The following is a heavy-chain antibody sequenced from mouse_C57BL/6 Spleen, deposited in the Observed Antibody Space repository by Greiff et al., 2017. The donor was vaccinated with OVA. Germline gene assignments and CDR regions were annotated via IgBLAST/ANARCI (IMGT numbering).Heavy chain of an antibody. CDR2: IDPNSGGT. J-gene: IGHJ2*01. CDR1: GYTFTSYW. CDR3: ARYYGSSYDYFDY. V-gene: IGHV1-72*01. Sequence: QVQLQQPGAELVKPGASVKLSCKASGYTFTSYWMHWVKQRPGRGLGWIGRIDPNSGGTKYNEKFKSKATLTVDKPSSTAYMQLSSLTSEDSAVYYCARYYGSSYDYFDYWGQGTTLTVSS. D-gene: IGHD1-1*01.